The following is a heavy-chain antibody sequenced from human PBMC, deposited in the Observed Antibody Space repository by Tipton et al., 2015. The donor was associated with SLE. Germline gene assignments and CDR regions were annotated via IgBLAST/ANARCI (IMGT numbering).Heavy chain of an antibody. CDR3: ARDQSSGWLNLDY. CDR2: IYYSGST. D-gene: IGHD6-19*01. V-gene: IGHV4-59*11. Sequence: TLSLTCTVSGGSISSHYWSWIRQHPGKGLEWIGYIYYSGSTYYNPSLKSRVTISVDTSKKQFSLKLSSVTAADTAVYYCARDQSSGWLNLDYWGQGTLVTVSS. CDR1: GGSISSHY. J-gene: IGHJ4*02.